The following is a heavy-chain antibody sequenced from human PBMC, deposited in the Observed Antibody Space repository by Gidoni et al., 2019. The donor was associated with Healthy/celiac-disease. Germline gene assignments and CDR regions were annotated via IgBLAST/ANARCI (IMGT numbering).Heavy chain of an antibody. D-gene: IGHD1-7*01. Sequence: QVQLVQSVAEVKKPGASVKVSCKPSEYTFTGDYRHWVRQAPGKGLEWMGWINPNSSGTNYAQKIKGRVTMTRDTSISTAYMELSRLRADDTAVYYCARDLRTLNWNYGAGYWGQGTLVTVSS. CDR2: INPNSSGT. CDR3: ARDLRTLNWNYGAGY. V-gene: IGHV1-2*02. J-gene: IGHJ4*02. CDR1: EYTFTGDY.